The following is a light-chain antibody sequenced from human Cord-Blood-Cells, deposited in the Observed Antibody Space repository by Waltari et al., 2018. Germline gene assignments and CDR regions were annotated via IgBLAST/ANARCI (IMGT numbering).Light chain of an antibody. V-gene: IGLV2-23*02. CDR3: CSYAGSSTWV. J-gene: IGLJ3*02. Sequence: QSALTQPASVSGSPGQSITISCTGTSSDVGSYNLVPWYQPHPGKAPKLMIYEVSKRPSGVSNRFSGSKSGNTASLTISGLQAEDEADYYCCSYAGSSTWVFGGGTKLTVL. CDR2: EVS. CDR1: SSDVGSYNL.